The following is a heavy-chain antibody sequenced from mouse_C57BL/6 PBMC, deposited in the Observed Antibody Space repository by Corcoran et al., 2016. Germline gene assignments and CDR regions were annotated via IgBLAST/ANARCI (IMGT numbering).Heavy chain of an antibody. CDR2: INPNNGGT. CDR1: GYTFTDYY. Sequence: EVQLQQSGPELVKPGASVKISCKASGYTFTDYYMNWVKQSHGKSLEWIGYINPNNGGTSYNQKCKGKATLTVDKSSSTAYMELRSLTSEASAVYYCAPLWLRGVGYWGQGTSVTVSS. CDR3: APLWLRGVGY. V-gene: IGHV1-26*01. J-gene: IGHJ4*01. D-gene: IGHD2-2*01.